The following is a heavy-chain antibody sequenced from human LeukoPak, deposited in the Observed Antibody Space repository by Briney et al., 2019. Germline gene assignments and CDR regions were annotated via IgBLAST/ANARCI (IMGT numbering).Heavy chain of an antibody. CDR1: GFTFSDYY. CDR3: ARETTYYDFWSGYF. Sequence: PGGSLRLSCAASGFTFSDYYMSWVRQAPGKGVGWVSYISSSGSTIYYADSVKGRFTISRDNAKTSLYLQMNSLRAEDTAVYYCARETTYYDFWSGYFWGQGTLVTVSS. D-gene: IGHD3-3*01. J-gene: IGHJ4*02. CDR2: ISSSGSTI. V-gene: IGHV3-11*04.